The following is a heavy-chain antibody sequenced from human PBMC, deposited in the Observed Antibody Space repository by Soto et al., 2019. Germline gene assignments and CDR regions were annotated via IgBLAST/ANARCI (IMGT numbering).Heavy chain of an antibody. V-gene: IGHV4-59*11. J-gene: IGHJ4*02. D-gene: IGHD7-27*01. CDR1: GGSINNHY. Sequence: QVHLQESGPGLVKPSETLSLTCTVSGGSINNHYWRWIRQPPGQGLEWIGYIYYTGSTNYNPSLKSRVTMSVDTSKNQCSLNLTSLAAADTAIYYCARANCYSEYWGQGTLVTVSS. CDR3: ARANCYSEY. CDR2: IYYTGST.